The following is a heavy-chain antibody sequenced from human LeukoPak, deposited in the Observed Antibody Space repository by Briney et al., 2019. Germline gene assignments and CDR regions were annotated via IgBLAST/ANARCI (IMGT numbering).Heavy chain of an antibody. D-gene: IGHD3-16*01. CDR1: GFTFDDYT. J-gene: IGHJ4*02. Sequence: GGSLRLSCAASGFTFDDYTMHWARQAPGKGLEWVSLITRDGGSTYYADSVKGRFTISRDNSKNSLYLQMNSLRTEDTALYYCATERFRYFDYWGQGTLVTVSS. CDR3: ATERFRYFDY. CDR2: ITRDGGST. V-gene: IGHV3-43*01.